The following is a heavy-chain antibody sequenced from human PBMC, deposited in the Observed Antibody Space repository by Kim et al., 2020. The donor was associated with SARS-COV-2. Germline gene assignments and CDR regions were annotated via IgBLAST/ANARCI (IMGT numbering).Heavy chain of an antibody. CDR3: ARSAPDSTGYFDY. CDR2: IGSNGDNT. Sequence: GGSLRLSCAASGFTFSSYAMHWVRQAPGKGLEYVSFIGSNGDNTYYADSVKGRFTISRDNSENTLYLQVGSLRTEDMAVYFCARSAPDSTGYFDYWRQGT. CDR1: GFTFSSYA. J-gene: IGHJ4*02. D-gene: IGHD3-22*01. V-gene: IGHV3-64*02.